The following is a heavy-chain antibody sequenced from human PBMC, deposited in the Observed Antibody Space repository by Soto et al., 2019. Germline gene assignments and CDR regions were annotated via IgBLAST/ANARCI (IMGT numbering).Heavy chain of an antibody. CDR3: ARDTLVPAAYTPPWFDP. CDR1: GYTLTELS. D-gene: IGHD2-2*01. J-gene: IGHJ5*02. V-gene: IGHV1-3*01. Sequence: GASVKVSCKVSGYTLTELSMHWVRQAPGQRLEWMGWINAGNGNTKYSQKFQGRVTITRDTSASTAYMELSSLRSEDTAVYYCARDTLVPAAYTPPWFDPWGQGTLVTVS. CDR2: INAGNGNT.